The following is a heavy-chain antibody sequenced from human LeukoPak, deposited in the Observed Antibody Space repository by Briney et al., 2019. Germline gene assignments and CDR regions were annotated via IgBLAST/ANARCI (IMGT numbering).Heavy chain of an antibody. V-gene: IGHV3-21*01. D-gene: IGHD3-22*01. CDR3: ARDGSNYYDSSGYQNDY. Sequence: GGSLRLSCAASGFNFNAYEIHWVRQAPGKGLEWVSSISSSSSYIYYADSVKGRFTISRDNAKNSLYLQMNSLRAEDTAVYYCARDGSNYYDSSGYQNDYWGQGTLVTVSS. CDR1: GFNFNAYE. CDR2: ISSSSSYI. J-gene: IGHJ4*02.